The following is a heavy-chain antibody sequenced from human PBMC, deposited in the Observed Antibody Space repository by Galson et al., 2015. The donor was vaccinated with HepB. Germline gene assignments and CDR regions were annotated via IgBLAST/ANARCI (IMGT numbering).Heavy chain of an antibody. D-gene: IGHD4-17*01. Sequence: SVKVSCKASGYTFTSYYMHWVRQAPGQGLEWMGIINPSGGSTSYARKLQGRVTMTRDTSTSTVYMELSSLRSEDTAVYYCARDLTTVTTWGDYFDYWGQGTLVTVSS. CDR2: INPSGGST. CDR1: GYTFTSYY. J-gene: IGHJ4*02. CDR3: ARDLTTVTTWGDYFDY. V-gene: IGHV1-46*04.